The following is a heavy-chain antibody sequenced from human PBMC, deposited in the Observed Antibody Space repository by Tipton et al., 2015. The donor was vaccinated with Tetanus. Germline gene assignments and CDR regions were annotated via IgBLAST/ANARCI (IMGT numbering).Heavy chain of an antibody. CDR3: VRGRGLGAYSYGFEY. CDR2: IYYSGSS. J-gene: IGHJ4*02. Sequence: TLSLTCTVSGGSISSYYWSWIRQPPGKGLEWIGYIYYSGSSNYNPSLKSRVTISVDTSKNQFSLKLSSVTAADTAVYYCVRGRGLGAYSYGFEYWGQGALVTVSS. CDR1: GGSISSYY. D-gene: IGHD5-18*01. V-gene: IGHV4-59*07.